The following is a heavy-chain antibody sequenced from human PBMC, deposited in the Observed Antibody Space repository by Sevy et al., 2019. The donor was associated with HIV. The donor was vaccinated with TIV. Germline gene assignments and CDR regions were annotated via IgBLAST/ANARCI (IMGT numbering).Heavy chain of an antibody. V-gene: IGHV1-18*01. CDR2: ISAYNGNT. Sequence: ASVKVSCKASGYTFTSYGISWVRQAPGQGLEWMGWISAYNGNTNYAQTLQGRVTMTTDTSTSTAYMELRSLRSDDTAVYYCARAEGSSGLLYYFDYWGQGTLVTVSS. CDR3: ARAEGSSGLLYYFDY. J-gene: IGHJ4*02. CDR1: GYTFTSYG. D-gene: IGHD2-15*01.